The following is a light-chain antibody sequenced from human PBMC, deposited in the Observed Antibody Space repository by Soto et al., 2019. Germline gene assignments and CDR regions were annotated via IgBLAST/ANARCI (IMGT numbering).Light chain of an antibody. J-gene: IGLJ1*01. Sequence: QSVLTQPPSASGSPGQSVTISCTGTSSDVGGYNYVSWYQQHPGKAPKLIIYEVTKRPSGVPDRFSGSKSGNTASLTVSGLQAEDEFDYYCDSYAGSYNSGYVFGTRTKVTVL. CDR3: DSYAGSYNSGYV. V-gene: IGLV2-8*01. CDR1: SSDVGGYNY. CDR2: EVT.